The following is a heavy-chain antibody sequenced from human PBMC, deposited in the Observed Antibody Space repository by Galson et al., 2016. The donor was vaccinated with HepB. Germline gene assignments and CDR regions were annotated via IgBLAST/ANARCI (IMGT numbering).Heavy chain of an antibody. V-gene: IGHV3-23*01. CDR2: ITGSGGTT. Sequence: SLRLSCAASGFTSSSYWMNWFRQAPGRGLEWVSAITGSGGTTHYADSVKRRFTISRDTSKNTLYLYMNSLRAGDTAVYYSWKHGGFDYWGQGALVTVSS. CDR1: GFTSSSYW. CDR3: WKHGGFDY. J-gene: IGHJ4*02. D-gene: IGHD3-16*01.